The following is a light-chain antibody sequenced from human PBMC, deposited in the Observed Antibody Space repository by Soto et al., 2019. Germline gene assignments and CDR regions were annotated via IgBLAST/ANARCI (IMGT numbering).Light chain of an antibody. V-gene: IGKV3-20*01. CDR2: GAS. Sequence: EIVLTQSPGTLSLSPGESATLSCRASQSVSSTYLSRLQQKPGQTPRLLVFGASTRATGTPDRFSGSGSGTHFTLTVSSLEPEDFAVYYCHQYATSPFTFGQGAKLEI. J-gene: IGKJ2*01. CDR1: QSVSSTY. CDR3: HQYATSPFT.